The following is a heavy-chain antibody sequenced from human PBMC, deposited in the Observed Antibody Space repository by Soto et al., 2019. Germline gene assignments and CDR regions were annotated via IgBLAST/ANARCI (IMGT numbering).Heavy chain of an antibody. CDR3: ARGGGSTKVDY. CDR1: GGSITSSGYY. Sequence: QVQLQESGPGLVKPSQTLSLTCTVSGGSITSSGYYWIWIRKHPGEGLEWIGFTSNSGSTSYNPSVKSRVTISVDTSSNQVSLNLKSVTAADTAVYYCARGGGSTKVDYWGQGTLVTVSP. CDR2: TSNSGST. D-gene: IGHD2-2*01. V-gene: IGHV4-31*03. J-gene: IGHJ4*02.